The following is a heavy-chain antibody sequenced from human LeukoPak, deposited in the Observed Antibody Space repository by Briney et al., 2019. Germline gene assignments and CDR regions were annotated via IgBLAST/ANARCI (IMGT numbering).Heavy chain of an antibody. CDR1: GFTFSSYA. D-gene: IGHD1-7*01. CDR3: AKDTTGTTPWYFDY. J-gene: IGHJ4*02. Sequence: PGGSLRLSCAASGFTFSSYAMSWVRQAPGKGLEWVSAISGSGGSTYYADSVKGRFTISRDNSKNTLYLQLDSLRAEDTAVYYCAKDTTGTTPWYFDYWGQGTLVTVSS. CDR2: ISGSGGST. V-gene: IGHV3-23*01.